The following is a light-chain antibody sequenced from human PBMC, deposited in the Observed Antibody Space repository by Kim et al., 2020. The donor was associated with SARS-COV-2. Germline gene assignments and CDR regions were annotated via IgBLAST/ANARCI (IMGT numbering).Light chain of an antibody. Sequence: RATSDCKTSQSVDNCNSKNYLDWFQQKPGQPPKWLIYWASSRESGVPDRFSGSGSGTDFTLTISNLQAEDVAVYYCQQYYSDPITFGQGTRLEIK. V-gene: IGKV4-1*01. CDR2: WAS. CDR3: QQYYSDPIT. CDR1: QSVDNCNSKNY. J-gene: IGKJ5*01.